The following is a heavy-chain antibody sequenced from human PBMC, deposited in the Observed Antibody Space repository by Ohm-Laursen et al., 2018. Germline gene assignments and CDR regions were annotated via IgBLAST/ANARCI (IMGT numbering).Heavy chain of an antibody. D-gene: IGHD4-17*01. V-gene: IGHV4-59*12. J-gene: IGHJ4*02. CDR1: GGSISDYY. CDR3: ASSGSLYGDYGMGFVPNY. CDR2: AYYSGST. Sequence: SETLSLTCPVSGGSISDYYWSWIRQSPEKGLEWIGYAYYSGSTNYNPSLKSRVTMSVDVSKNQFSLKLSSVTAADTAVYYCASSGSLYGDYGMGFVPNYWGQRALVTVSS.